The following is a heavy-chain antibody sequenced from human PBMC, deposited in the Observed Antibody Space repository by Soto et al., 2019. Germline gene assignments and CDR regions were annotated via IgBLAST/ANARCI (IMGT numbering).Heavy chain of an antibody. CDR2: IYPGDSDT. J-gene: IGHJ4*02. CDR3: ARLRFLEWLSIPTFDY. Sequence: PGESLKISCTASGYSFTSYWIGWVRQMPGKGLEWMGIIYPGDSDTRYSPSFQGQVTISADKSISTAYLQWSSLKASDTAMYYCARLRFLEWLSIPTFDYWGQGTLVTVSS. CDR1: GYSFTSYW. V-gene: IGHV5-51*01. D-gene: IGHD3-3*01.